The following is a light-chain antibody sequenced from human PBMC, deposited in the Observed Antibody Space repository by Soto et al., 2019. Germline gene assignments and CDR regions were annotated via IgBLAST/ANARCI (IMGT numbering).Light chain of an antibody. V-gene: IGLV2-11*01. J-gene: IGLJ1*01. Sequence: HSALTQPRSVSGSPGQSVTISCTGTSSDVGGYNSVSWYQQHPGKAPKLLIYDVAKWASGVPDRFSGSKSDNTASLTISGLQAEDEADYYCCSYEARGTFVFGIGTKVTVL. CDR3: CSYEARGTFV. CDR1: SSDVGGYNS. CDR2: DVA.